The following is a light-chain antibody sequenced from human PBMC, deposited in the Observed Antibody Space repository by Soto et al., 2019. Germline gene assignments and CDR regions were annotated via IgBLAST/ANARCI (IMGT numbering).Light chain of an antibody. V-gene: IGKV3-15*01. CDR3: QQYNNWPRT. Sequence: IMLTQSPDTLSVSLGERVTLTCSASQSVSSNLAWLQQKPGQAPRLLIFGASTRATDVPARFSGRGSGTVFTLTISSLHSEDFAIYYCQQYNNWPRTFGQGTKVDIK. CDR1: QSVSSN. CDR2: GAS. J-gene: IGKJ1*01.